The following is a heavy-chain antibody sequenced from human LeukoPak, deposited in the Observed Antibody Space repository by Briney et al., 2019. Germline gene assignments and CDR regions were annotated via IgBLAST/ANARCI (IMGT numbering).Heavy chain of an antibody. D-gene: IGHD3-9*01. Sequence: PSETLSLTCAVYGGSFSGYYWSWIRQPPGKRLEWIGEINHSGSTNYNPSLKSRVTISVDTSKNQFSLKLSSVTAADTAVYYCARAPLRYFDWLSRGYFDYWGQGTLVTVSS. CDR1: GGSFSGYY. J-gene: IGHJ4*02. CDR2: INHSGST. CDR3: ARAPLRYFDWLSRGYFDY. V-gene: IGHV4-34*01.